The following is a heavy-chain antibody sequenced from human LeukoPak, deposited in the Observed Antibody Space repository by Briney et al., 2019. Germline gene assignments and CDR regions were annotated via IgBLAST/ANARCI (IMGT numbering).Heavy chain of an antibody. CDR1: GFTFSSYS. CDR2: ISSTSSSI. CDR3: ARDWGYCSGGSCHRGGKNWFDP. V-gene: IGHV3-21*01. J-gene: IGHJ5*02. D-gene: IGHD2-15*01. Sequence: GGSLRLSCAASGFTFSSYSMNWVRQAPGTGLEWVSSISSTSSSITYTDSVKGRFTISRDNANNSMYLQMDSLRAEDTAVYYCARDWGYCSGGSCHRGGKNWFDPWGQGTLVTVSS.